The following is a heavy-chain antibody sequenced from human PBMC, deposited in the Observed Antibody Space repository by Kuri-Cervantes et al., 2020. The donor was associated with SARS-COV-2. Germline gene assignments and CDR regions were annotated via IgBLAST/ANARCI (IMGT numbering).Heavy chain of an antibody. CDR1: GFNFSRTD. Sequence: LSLTCAASGFNFSRTDMHWVRQAPGKGLEWVAVTVYDGTTKYYADSVKGRFTISRDNSEKMLYLQVSSLRAEDTAVYYCARDLGDTPHYAMDVWGQGTTVTVSS. V-gene: IGHV3-30-3*01. J-gene: IGHJ6*02. CDR3: ARDLGDTPHYAMDV. CDR2: TVYDGTTK.